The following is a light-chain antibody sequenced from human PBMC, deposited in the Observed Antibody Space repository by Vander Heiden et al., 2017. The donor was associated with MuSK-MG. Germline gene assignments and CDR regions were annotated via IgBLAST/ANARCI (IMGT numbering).Light chain of an antibody. Sequence: EIVLTQSPGTLSLSPGERATLSCRASQSVSSSRNLARLPRLLIYGASSRATGFPDRFSGSGSGTDFTLTISRLEHEDAAVYYCQQYGGSVSFGGGTKVEIK. J-gene: IGKJ4*01. CDR2: GAS. V-gene: IGKV3-20*01. CDR3: QQYGGSVS. CDR1: QSVSSS.